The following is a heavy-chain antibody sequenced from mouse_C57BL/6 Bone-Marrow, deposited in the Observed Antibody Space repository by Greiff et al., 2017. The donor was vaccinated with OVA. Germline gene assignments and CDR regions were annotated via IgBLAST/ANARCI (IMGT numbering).Heavy chain of an antibody. CDR2: IYPGSGST. V-gene: IGHV1-55*01. D-gene: IGHD1-1*01. Sequence: QVQLQQPGAELVKPGASVKMSCKASGYTFTSYWITWVKQRPGQGLEWIGDIYPGSGSTNYNEKFKSKATLTVDTSSSTAYMQLSSLTSEDSAVYYCARSYYGSSLFAYWGQGTLVTVSA. CDR3: ARSYYGSSLFAY. J-gene: IGHJ3*01. CDR1: GYTFTSYW.